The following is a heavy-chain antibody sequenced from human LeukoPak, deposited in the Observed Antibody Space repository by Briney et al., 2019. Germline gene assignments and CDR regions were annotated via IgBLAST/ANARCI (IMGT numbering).Heavy chain of an antibody. Sequence: ASVKVFCKASGGTFSSYAISWVRQAPGQGLEWMGGIIPIFGTANYAQKFQGRVTITTDESTSTAYMELSSLRSEDTAVYYCASGDTSSSTSPPDYWGQGTLVTVSS. V-gene: IGHV1-69*05. CDR2: IIPIFGTA. CDR1: GGTFSSYA. J-gene: IGHJ4*02. CDR3: ASGDTSSSTSPPDY. D-gene: IGHD2-2*01.